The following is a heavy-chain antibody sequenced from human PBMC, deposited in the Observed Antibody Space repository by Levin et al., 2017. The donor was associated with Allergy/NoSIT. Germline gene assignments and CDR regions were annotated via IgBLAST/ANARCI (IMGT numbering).Heavy chain of an antibody. V-gene: IGHV1-8*01. CDR1: GYTFTSYD. J-gene: IGHJ6*02. CDR2: MNPNSGNT. Sequence: ASVKVSCKASGYTFTSYDINWVRQATGQGLEWMGWMNPNSGNTGYAQKFQGRVTMTRNTSISTAYMELSSLRSEDTAVYYCARGVDSSGYYNYYYGMDVWGQGTTVTVSS. CDR3: ARGVDSSGYYNYYYGMDV. D-gene: IGHD3-22*01.